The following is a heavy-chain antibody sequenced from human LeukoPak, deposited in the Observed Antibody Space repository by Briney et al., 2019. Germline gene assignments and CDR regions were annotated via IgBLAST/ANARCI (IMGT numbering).Heavy chain of an antibody. CDR2: IYYTGST. Sequence: SETLSLPCTVSGGSISSTSYYWGWIRQPPGKGLEWIGSIYYTGSTYYNPSLKSRVTISVDTSKNQFSLKLSSVTAADTAVYYRATGGYSSLSFDYWGQGALVTVSS. D-gene: IGHD6-13*01. CDR1: GGSISSTSYY. J-gene: IGHJ4*02. V-gene: IGHV4-39*01. CDR3: ATGGYSSLSFDY.